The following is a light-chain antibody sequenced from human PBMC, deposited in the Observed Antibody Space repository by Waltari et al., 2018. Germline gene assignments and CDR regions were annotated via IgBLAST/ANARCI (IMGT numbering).Light chain of an antibody. V-gene: IGLV1-44*01. CDR3: ATWDFSLGAPL. J-gene: IGLJ2*01. CDR2: SND. Sequence: QSVLTQPPSVSATPGQRVIISCSGGSSNIGSHLLNWYQQLPGAAPNLLIYSNDERPSGVPDRFSGSKSGTSASLAISGLQSDDEGDYYCATWDFSLGAPLFGGGTKVTVL. CDR1: SSNIGSHL.